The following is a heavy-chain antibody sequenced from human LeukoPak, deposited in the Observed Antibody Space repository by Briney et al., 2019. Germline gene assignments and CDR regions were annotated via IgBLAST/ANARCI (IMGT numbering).Heavy chain of an antibody. V-gene: IGHV3-23*01. CDR3: AKRMPYYFDY. CDR2: INSGGST. J-gene: IGHJ4*02. CDR1: GFTFTSYA. D-gene: IGHD2-15*01. Sequence: GGSLRLSCAASGFTFTSYAMSWVRQAPGKGLEWVSSINSGGSTFYADSVKGRFTISRDNSKNPLYLQMNSLRADDTAVYYCAKRMPYYFDYWGQGTVVTVSS.